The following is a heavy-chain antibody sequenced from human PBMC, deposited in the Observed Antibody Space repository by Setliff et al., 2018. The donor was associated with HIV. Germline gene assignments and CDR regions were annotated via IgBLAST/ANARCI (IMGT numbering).Heavy chain of an antibody. CDR1: GYSFTNYG. D-gene: IGHD2-15*01. V-gene: IGHV1-18*01. Sequence: ASVKVSCKASGYSFTNYGISWVRQAPGQGLEWMGWISSYNDNTNYALNLQGRVTMTTDTSTSTAYMELRSLRSDDTAVYYCARGGPPRVATLYWFDPWGQGTLVTVSS. CDR3: ARGGPPRVATLYWFDP. CDR2: ISSYNDNT. J-gene: IGHJ5*02.